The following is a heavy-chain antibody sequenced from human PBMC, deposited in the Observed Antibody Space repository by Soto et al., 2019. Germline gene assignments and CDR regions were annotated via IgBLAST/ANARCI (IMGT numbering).Heavy chain of an antibody. J-gene: IGHJ4*02. V-gene: IGHV3-53*01. CDR3: ARVYDSSGYSPFYFDS. CDR1: GFTVSSNY. Sequence: EVQLVESGGGLIQPGGSLRLSCAASGFTVSSNYMSWVRQAPGKGLEWVSVIYSGGSTYYADSVKGRFTISRDNSKNTLYLQMNSLRAEDTAVYYCARVYDSSGYSPFYFDSWGQGTLVTVSS. CDR2: IYSGGST. D-gene: IGHD3-22*01.